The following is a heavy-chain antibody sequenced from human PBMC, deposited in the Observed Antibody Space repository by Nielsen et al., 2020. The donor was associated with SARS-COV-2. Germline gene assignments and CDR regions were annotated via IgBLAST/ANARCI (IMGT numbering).Heavy chain of an antibody. CDR1: GFAFNTYW. J-gene: IGHJ4*02. CDR3: AKDWGSSSYYYFDY. CDR2: INNDGETT. D-gene: IGHD6-13*01. V-gene: IGHV3-74*01. Sequence: GESLKISCAASGFAFNTYWMHWVRQAPGKGLVWVSHINNDGETTSYADSVKGRFTISRDNSKKSLYLQMNSLRTEDTALYYCAKDWGSSSYYYFDYWGQGTLVTVSS.